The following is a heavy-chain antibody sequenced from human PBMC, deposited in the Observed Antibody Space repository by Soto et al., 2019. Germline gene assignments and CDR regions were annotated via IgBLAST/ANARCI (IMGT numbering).Heavy chain of an antibody. J-gene: IGHJ4*02. D-gene: IGHD1-26*01. Sequence: EVQLLESGGGLVQPGGSLRLSCAASGFTFSNYAMNWVRQAPVKGLEWVSVISGSGDSTYHAASVKGRFTISRDNSKNTLYLQLNSLRAEDTAVYYCARRGSGSYYDYWGQGTLVTVSS. V-gene: IGHV3-23*01. CDR1: GFTFSNYA. CDR3: ARRGSGSYYDY. CDR2: ISGSGDST.